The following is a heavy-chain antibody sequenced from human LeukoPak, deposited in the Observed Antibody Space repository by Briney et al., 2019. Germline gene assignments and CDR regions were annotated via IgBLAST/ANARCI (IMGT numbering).Heavy chain of an antibody. Sequence: PSETLSLTCAVYGGSFSGYYWSWIRQPPGKGLEWIGEINHSGSTNYNPPLKSRVTISVDTSKNQFSLKLSSVTAADTAVYYCARGPGAVVPAAIRRGYFDLWGRGTLVTVSS. V-gene: IGHV4-34*01. CDR2: INHSGST. J-gene: IGHJ2*01. CDR1: GGSFSGYY. D-gene: IGHD2-2*01. CDR3: ARGPGAVVPAAIRRGYFDL.